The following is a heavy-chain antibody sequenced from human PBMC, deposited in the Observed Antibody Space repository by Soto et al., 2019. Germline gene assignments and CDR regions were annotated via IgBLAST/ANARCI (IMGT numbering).Heavy chain of an antibody. D-gene: IGHD5-12*01. V-gene: IGHV1-18*01. J-gene: IGHJ4*02. Sequence: GASVKVSCKASGYTFTSYGISWVRQAPGQGLEWMGWISAYNGNTNYAQKLQGRVTMTTDTSTSTAYMELRSLRADDTAVYYCARDWGTFTTATITSLLDYWGQGTLVTVSS. CDR2: ISAYNGNT. CDR1: GYTFTSYG. CDR3: ARDWGTFTTATITSLLDY.